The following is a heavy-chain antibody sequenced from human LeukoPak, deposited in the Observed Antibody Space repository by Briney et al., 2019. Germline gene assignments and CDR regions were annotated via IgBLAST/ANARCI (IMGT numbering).Heavy chain of an antibody. Sequence: SETLSLTCTVSGGSISSYYWSWIRQPAGKGLEWIGEINHSGSTNYNPSLKSRVTISVDTSKNQFSLKLSSVTAADTAVYYCARRLGDGYNYRPYYYYYYYMDVWGKGTTVTVSS. CDR3: ARRLGDGYNYRPYYYYYYYMDV. CDR2: INHSGST. V-gene: IGHV4-34*01. D-gene: IGHD5-24*01. J-gene: IGHJ6*03. CDR1: GGSISSYY.